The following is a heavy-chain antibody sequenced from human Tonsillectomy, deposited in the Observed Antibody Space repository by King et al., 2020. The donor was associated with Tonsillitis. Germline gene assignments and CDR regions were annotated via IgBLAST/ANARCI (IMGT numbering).Heavy chain of an antibody. CDR2: VHVSGNS. CDR1: GGSINSYY. J-gene: IGHJ4*02. Sequence: QVQLQESGPGLVKPSETLSLTCTVSGGSINSYYWSWIRQPAGKGLEWIGRVHVSGNSDYNPSLKSRVTMSVDTSKNKFSLHVNSVTAADTAVYYCARGRSGDYGVDYWGQGTLVTVSS. CDR3: ARGRSGDYGVDY. V-gene: IGHV4-4*07. D-gene: IGHD4-17*01.